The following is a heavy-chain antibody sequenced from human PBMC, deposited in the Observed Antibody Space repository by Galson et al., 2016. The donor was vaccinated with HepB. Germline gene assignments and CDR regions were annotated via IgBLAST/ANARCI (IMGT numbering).Heavy chain of an antibody. CDR3: ARKSMAGPRSYFDY. V-gene: IGHV3-30*03. J-gene: IGHJ4*02. CDR1: GFTVSSTY. D-gene: IGHD6-19*01. Sequence: SLRLSCAASGFTVSSTYMTWVRQAPGKGLEWVAVISYDGNNKYYADSVKGRFTISRDSSQNTLYLQMNSLRTEDTAVYFCARKSMAGPRSYFDYWGQGTLATVSS. CDR2: ISYDGNNK.